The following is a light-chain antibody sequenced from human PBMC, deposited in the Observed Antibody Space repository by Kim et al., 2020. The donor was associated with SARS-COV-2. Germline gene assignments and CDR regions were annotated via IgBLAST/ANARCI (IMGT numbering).Light chain of an antibody. Sequence: SYELTQPPSLSVSPGQTATITCSGDKLGGKFASWYQQRPGQSPLLVIYRDDQRPSGIPERFSGSNSGNTATLTISGTQTMDEADYYCQTWASGTVVFGGGTQLTVL. CDR3: QTWASGTVV. J-gene: IGLJ2*01. CDR2: RDD. CDR1: KLGGKF. V-gene: IGLV3-1*01.